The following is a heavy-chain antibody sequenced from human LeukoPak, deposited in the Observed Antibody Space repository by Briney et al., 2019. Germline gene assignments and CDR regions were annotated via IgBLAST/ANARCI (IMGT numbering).Heavy chain of an antibody. CDR3: ARVWCSSTSCPDY. D-gene: IGHD2-2*01. CDR2: IYYSGST. V-gene: IGHV4-59*01. Sequence: SETLSLTCTVSGGSISSYYWSWIRQPPGKGLEWIGYIYYSGSTNYNPSLKSRVTISVDTSKNQFSLKLSSVIAADTAVYYCARVWCSSTSCPDYWGQGTLVTVSS. J-gene: IGHJ4*02. CDR1: GGSISSYY.